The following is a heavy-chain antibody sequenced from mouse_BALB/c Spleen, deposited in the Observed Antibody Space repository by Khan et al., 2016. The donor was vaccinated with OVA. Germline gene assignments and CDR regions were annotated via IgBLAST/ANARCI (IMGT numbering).Heavy chain of an antibody. V-gene: IGHV5-6-5*01. CDR1: GFTFSSYA. CDR2: INSGGST. Sequence: EVELVESGGGLVKPGGSLKLSCAASGFTFSSYAVSWISQTPEKRLEWVASINSGGSTYYPDSVKGRFTISRDDARNILYLQMSRLRSEDTAMYYCTRLVDYWGQGTTVTVSS. CDR3: TRLVDY. J-gene: IGHJ4*01.